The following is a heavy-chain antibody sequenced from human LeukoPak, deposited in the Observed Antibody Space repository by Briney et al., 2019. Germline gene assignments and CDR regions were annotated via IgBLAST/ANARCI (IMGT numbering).Heavy chain of an antibody. Sequence: PGRSLRLSCAAYGFTFSSYGMHWVRQAPGKGLEWVAGISYDGRNKEYVDSVKGRFTISRDNSKNTLYFQMNSLRVEDTAVYYCAKDRGYSHGFEYWGEGTLVTVSS. D-gene: IGHD5-18*01. CDR2: ISYDGRNK. J-gene: IGHJ4*02. V-gene: IGHV3-30*18. CDR1: GFTFSSYG. CDR3: AKDRGYSHGFEY.